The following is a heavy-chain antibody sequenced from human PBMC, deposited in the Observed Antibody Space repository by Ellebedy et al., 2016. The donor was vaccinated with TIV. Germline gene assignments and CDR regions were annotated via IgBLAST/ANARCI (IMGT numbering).Heavy chain of an antibody. Sequence: PGGSLRLSCKGSGYRFDSFWIAWVRQMPGKGLEWMGFIYPGDSDTRYRQSFKGQVTISADKSISTAYLQWNSLRASDTAMYYCARRTIGNAYDMWGQGTMVTVSS. CDR2: IYPGDSDT. V-gene: IGHV5-51*01. J-gene: IGHJ3*02. D-gene: IGHD1-1*01. CDR1: GYRFDSFW. CDR3: ARRTIGNAYDM.